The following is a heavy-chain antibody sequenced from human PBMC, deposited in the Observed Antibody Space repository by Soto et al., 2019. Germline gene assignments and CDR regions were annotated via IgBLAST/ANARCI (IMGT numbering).Heavy chain of an antibody. V-gene: IGHV4-59*01. CDR1: GGSISSYY. CDR2: IYYSGST. D-gene: IGHD3-22*01. CDR3: ARDKIQSYYYDSSGDRNWFDP. Sequence: PSETLSLTCTVSGGSISSYYWSWIRQPPGKGLEWIGYIYYSGSTNYNPSLKSRVTISVDTSKNQFSLKLSSVTAADTAVYYCARDKIQSYYYDSSGDRNWFDPWGQGTLVTVSS. J-gene: IGHJ5*02.